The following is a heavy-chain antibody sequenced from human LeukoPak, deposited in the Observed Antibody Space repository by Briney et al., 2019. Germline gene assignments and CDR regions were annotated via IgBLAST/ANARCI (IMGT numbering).Heavy chain of an antibody. Sequence: ASVTVSCKASGYTFTGYYMHWLRQAPGQGLDWMGWINPNSGGTNYAQKFQGRVTMTRDTSISTAYMELSRLRSDDTAVYYCARTSAADKGFDYWGQGTLVTVSS. J-gene: IGHJ4*02. V-gene: IGHV1-2*02. CDR1: GYTFTGYY. CDR2: INPNSGGT. D-gene: IGHD6-13*01. CDR3: ARTSAADKGFDY.